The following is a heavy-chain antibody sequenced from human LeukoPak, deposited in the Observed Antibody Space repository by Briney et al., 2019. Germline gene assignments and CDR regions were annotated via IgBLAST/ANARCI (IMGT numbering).Heavy chain of an antibody. D-gene: IGHD1-26*01. CDR3: AKGRSGTYSPTWDY. V-gene: IGHV3-23*01. J-gene: IGHJ4*02. CDR1: GFTFSSYA. CDR2: ISGSDGST. Sequence: GGSLRLSCAASGFTFSSYAMSWVRQAPGKGLEWVSGISGSDGSTYYADSVKGRLTISRDNSKNTLYLQMNSLRAEDTAVYYCAKGRSGTYSPTWDYWGQGTLVTVSS.